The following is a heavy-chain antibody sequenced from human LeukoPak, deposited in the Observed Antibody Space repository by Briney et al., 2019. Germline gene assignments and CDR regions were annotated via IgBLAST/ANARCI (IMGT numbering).Heavy chain of an antibody. D-gene: IGHD3-16*01. CDR2: IKQDGSEK. CDR3: ASVRQLGY. V-gene: IGHV3-7*01. J-gene: IGHJ4*02. CDR1: RFTFSRYG. Sequence: GGSLRLSCAASRFTFSRYGMSWVRQAPGKGLEWVANIKQDGSEKYYADSVKGRFTISRDNAKNSLYLQMNSLRAEDTAVYYCASVRQLGYGGQGTLFTVSS.